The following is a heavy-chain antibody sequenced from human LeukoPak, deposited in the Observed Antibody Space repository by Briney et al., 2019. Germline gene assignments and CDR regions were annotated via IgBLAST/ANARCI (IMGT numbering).Heavy chain of an antibody. CDR3: AKTTTGYSSGRFPGWPVDY. Sequence: GGSLRLSCAASGFTFSSYAMSWVRQAPGKGLEWVSSIGGSGGSTYYADSVKGRFTISRDNSKNTVYLQMNSLRAEDTAVYYCAKTTTGYSSGRFPGWPVDYWGQGTLVTVSS. D-gene: IGHD6-19*01. V-gene: IGHV3-23*01. CDR1: GFTFSSYA. J-gene: IGHJ4*02. CDR2: IGGSGGST.